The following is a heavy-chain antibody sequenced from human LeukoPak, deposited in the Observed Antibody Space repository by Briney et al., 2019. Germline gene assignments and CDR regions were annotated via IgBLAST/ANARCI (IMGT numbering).Heavy chain of an antibody. CDR2: IYHSGST. D-gene: IGHD4-23*01. CDR1: GGSISSGGYS. CDR3: ARSDYGGNSYYYYYYMDV. Sequence: SETLSLTCAVSGGSISSGGYSWSWIRQPPGKGLEWIGYIYHSGSTYYNPSLKSRVTISVDTSKNQFSLKLSSVTAADTAVYYCARSDYGGNSYYYYYYMDVWGKGTTVTVSS. V-gene: IGHV4-30-2*02. J-gene: IGHJ6*03.